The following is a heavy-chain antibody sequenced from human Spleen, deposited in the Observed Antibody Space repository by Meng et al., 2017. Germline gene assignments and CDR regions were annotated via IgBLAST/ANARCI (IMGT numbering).Heavy chain of an antibody. Sequence: QVQLQESGQGLVKPSGTLSLTCAVSGGSISSSNWWTWVRQPPGKGLDWIGEMSHSGGTNYNPSLKSRVTISLDESKNQFSLKLNSVTAADTAIYYCARGSFSSGWGIWGQGTLVTVSS. J-gene: IGHJ4*02. V-gene: IGHV4-4*02. CDR2: MSHSGGT. CDR3: ARGSFSSGWGI. D-gene: IGHD6-19*01. CDR1: GGSISSSNW.